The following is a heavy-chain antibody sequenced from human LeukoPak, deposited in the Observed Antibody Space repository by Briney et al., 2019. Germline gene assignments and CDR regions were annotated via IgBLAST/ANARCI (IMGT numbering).Heavy chain of an antibody. CDR2: INPSTGGT. Sequence: SVKVSCKASGDTFSSYAISWVRQAPGQGLEWMGRINPSTGGTDFAQKFQGKVSMTRDTSISTAYMELSRLGSDDTAVYYCATLGEDKTDTPFDYWGQGTLVTVSS. CDR1: GDTFSSYA. D-gene: IGHD3-16*01. J-gene: IGHJ4*02. CDR3: ATLGEDKTDTPFDY. V-gene: IGHV1-2*06.